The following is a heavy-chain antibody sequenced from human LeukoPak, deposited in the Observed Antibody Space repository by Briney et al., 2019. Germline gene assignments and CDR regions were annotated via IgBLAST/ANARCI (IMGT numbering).Heavy chain of an antibody. CDR2: IYNSGST. V-gene: IGHV4-59*01. D-gene: IGHD3-10*01. CDR1: GGSISSYY. CDR3: AAMVRGDNFDY. Sequence: PSETLSLTCTVSGGSISSYYWSWIRQPPGKGLEWTGCIYNSGSTNYNPSLKSRVTISVDTSKKQFSLKLSSVTAADTAVYYCAAMVRGDNFDYWGQGTLVTVSS. J-gene: IGHJ4*02.